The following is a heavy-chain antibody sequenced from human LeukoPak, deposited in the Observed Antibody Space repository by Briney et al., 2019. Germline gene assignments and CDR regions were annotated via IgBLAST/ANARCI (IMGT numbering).Heavy chain of an antibody. J-gene: IGHJ3*02. Sequence: GGSLRLSCAASGFTFSNAWMSWVRQAPGKGLEWVGRIKSKTDGGTTDYAAPVKGRFTISRDDSKNTLYLQMNSLKTEDTAVYYCTTDLPTYYYDSSGYFQNAFDIWGQGTMVTVSS. CDR1: GFTFSNAW. V-gene: IGHV3-15*01. CDR2: IKSKTDGGTT. CDR3: TTDLPTYYYDSSGYFQNAFDI. D-gene: IGHD3-22*01.